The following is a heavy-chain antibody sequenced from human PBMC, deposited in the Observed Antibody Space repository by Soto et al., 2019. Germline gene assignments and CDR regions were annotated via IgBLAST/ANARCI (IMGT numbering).Heavy chain of an antibody. V-gene: IGHV4-34*01. CDR3: ARGTSSSWYGSGY. J-gene: IGHJ4*02. CDR2: INHSGST. CDR1: GGSFSGYY. Sequence: QVQLQQWGAGLLKPSETLSLTCAVYGGSFSGYYWSWIRQPPGKGLEWIGEINHSGSTNYNPSLKSRVTISVDTSKNQFSLKLSSVTAADTAVYYCARGTSSSWYGSGYWGQGTLVTVSS. D-gene: IGHD6-13*01.